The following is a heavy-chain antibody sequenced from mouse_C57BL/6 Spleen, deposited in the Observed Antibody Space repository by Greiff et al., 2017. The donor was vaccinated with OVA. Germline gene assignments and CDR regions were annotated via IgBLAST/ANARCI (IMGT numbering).Heavy chain of an antibody. CDR2: IYPGSGST. D-gene: IGHD1-1*01. V-gene: IGHV1-55*01. J-gene: IGHJ4*01. CDR1: GYTFTSYW. CDR3: AYYGSSFYYAMDY. Sequence: QVQLQQPGAELVKPGASVKMSCKASGYTFTSYWITWVKQRPGQGLEWIGDIYPGSGSTNYNEKFKSKATLTVDKSSSTAYMQLSSLTSEDSAVYYCAYYGSSFYYAMDYWGQGTSVTVSS.